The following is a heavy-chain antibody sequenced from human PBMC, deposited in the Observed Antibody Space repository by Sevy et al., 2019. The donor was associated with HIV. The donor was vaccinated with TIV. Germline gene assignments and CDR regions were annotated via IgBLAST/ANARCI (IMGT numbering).Heavy chain of an antibody. CDR1: GFSFTDFW. Sequence: GGSLRLSCKASGFSFTDFWMQWVRQVPGKGPEWVANINQDGSEMYYVDSVKGRFTISRDNAESALYLQMHGLRAEDAATYFCARRYFDLWGQGTVVTVS. CDR3: ARRYFDL. CDR2: INQDGSEM. J-gene: IGHJ4*02. V-gene: IGHV3-7*01.